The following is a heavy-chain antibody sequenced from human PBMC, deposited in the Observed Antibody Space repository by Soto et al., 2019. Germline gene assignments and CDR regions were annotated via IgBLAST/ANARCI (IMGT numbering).Heavy chain of an antibody. CDR2: TNPNSGGA. D-gene: IGHD3-16*01. J-gene: IGHJ4*02. V-gene: IGHV1-2*02. CDR1: GYTFTDYY. Sequence: ASVKVSCKASGYTFTDYYMYWVRQAPGQGPEWMGGTNPNSGGAIYAQKFQGRVTMTRDTSISTAYMELSRLTSDDTAVYYCARDPIGGGAPYYFDYWGQGTLVTVSS. CDR3: ARDPIGGGAPYYFDY.